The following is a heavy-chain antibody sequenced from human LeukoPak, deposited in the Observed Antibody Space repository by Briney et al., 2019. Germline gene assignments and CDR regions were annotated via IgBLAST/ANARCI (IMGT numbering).Heavy chain of an antibody. V-gene: IGHV2-5*02. J-gene: IGHJ4*02. D-gene: IGHD6-19*01. CDR2: IYWDDDK. Sequence: SGPTLVKPTQTLTLTCTFSGFSLSTTGVGVGWIRQPPGKALEWISLIYWDDDKRYSPSLKSRLTITKDTSKNRVVLTLTNMDPVDTATYYCAHRGSSGWSGYFDYWGQGTLVTVSS. CDR1: GFSLSTTGVG. CDR3: AHRGSSGWSGYFDY.